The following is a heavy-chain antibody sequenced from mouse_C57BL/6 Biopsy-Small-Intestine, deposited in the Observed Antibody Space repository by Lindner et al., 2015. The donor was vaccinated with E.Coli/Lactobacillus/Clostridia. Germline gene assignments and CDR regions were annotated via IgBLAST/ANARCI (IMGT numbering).Heavy chain of an antibody. V-gene: IGHV1-81*01. CDR1: GYTFTSYG. CDR3: ARGTTDPY. Sequence: VQLQESGAELARPGASVKLSCKASGYTFTSYGISWVKQRTGQGLEWIGEIYPRGGSTYYNEKFKGKATLTADKSSSTAYMELRSLSSEDSAAYFCARGTTDPYWGQGTTLTVSS. J-gene: IGHJ2*01. D-gene: IGHD1-1*01. CDR2: IYPRGGST.